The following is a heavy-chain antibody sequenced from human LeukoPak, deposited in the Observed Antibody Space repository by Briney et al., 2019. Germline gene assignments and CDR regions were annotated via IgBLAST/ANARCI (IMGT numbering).Heavy chain of an antibody. Sequence: AGGSLGLSCAASGFTFSSYSINWVRQAPGKGLEWVSSISSSSSYIYYADSVKGRFTISRDNAKNSLYLQMNSLRAEDTAVYYCAGPDLGYDSSGYSEDYWGQGTLVTVSS. CDR2: ISSSSSYI. V-gene: IGHV3-21*01. J-gene: IGHJ4*02. CDR1: GFTFSSYS. CDR3: AGPDLGYDSSGYSEDY. D-gene: IGHD3-22*01.